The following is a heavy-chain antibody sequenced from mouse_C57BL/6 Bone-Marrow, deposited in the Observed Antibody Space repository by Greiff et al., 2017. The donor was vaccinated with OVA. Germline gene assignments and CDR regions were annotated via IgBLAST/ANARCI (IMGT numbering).Heavy chain of an antibody. Sequence: QVQLQQSGAELARPGASVKLSCKASGYTFTSYGISWVKQRTGQGLEWIGDIYPRSGNTYYNEKFKGKATLTADKSSSTAYMELSSLTSEDSAVYVSAGRTYYRNYEGFAYWGQGTLVTVSA. D-gene: IGHD2-5*01. CDR1: GYTFTSYG. V-gene: IGHV1-81*01. J-gene: IGHJ3*01. CDR3: AGRTYYRNYEGFAY. CDR2: IYPRSGNT.